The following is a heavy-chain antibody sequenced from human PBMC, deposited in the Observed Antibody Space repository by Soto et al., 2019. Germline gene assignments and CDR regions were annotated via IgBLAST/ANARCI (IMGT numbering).Heavy chain of an antibody. CDR3: ASMIRESYYYNYGMDF. J-gene: IGHJ6*02. Sequence: PSETLSLTCTVSGGTIGRSSYYWGWIRQPPGKGLEWIGSMSNSGSTYYNPSLKSRVTISGDMSRNQFSLNLSSVTAADTAVYFCASMIRESYYYNYGMDFWGQGTTVTVSS. CDR1: GGTIGRSSYY. CDR2: MSNSGST. D-gene: IGHD3-10*01. V-gene: IGHV4-39*01.